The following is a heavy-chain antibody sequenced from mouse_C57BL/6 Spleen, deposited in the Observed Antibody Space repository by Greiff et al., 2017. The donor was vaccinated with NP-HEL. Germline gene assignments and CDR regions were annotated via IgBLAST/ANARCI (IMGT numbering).Heavy chain of an antibody. CDR3: ASTVEFAY. J-gene: IGHJ3*01. CDR1: GFTFSNYW. D-gene: IGHD1-1*01. Sequence: EVKVVESGGGLVQPGGSMKLSCVASGFTFSNYWMNWVRQSPEKGLEWVAQIRLKSDNYATHYAESVKGRFTISRDDSKSSVYLQMNNLRAEDTGIYYCASTVEFAYWGQGTLVTVSA. CDR2: IRLKSDNYAT. V-gene: IGHV6-3*01.